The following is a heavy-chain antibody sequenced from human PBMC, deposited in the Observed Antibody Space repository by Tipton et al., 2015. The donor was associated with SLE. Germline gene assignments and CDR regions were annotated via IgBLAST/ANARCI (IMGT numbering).Heavy chain of an antibody. CDR1: GFTFSSYA. D-gene: IGHD3-3*01. V-gene: IGHV3-30-3*01. CDR3: ARGVRFLFDY. CDR2: ISYDGSNK. Sequence: SLRLSCAASGFTFSSYAMSWVRQAPGKGLEWVSAISYDGSNKYYADSVKGRFTISRDNAKNSLYLQMNSLRAEDTAVYYCARGVRFLFDYWGQGTLVTVSS. J-gene: IGHJ4*02.